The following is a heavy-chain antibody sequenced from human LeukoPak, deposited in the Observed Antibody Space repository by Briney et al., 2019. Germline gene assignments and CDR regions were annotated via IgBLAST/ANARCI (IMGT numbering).Heavy chain of an antibody. Sequence: GRSLRLSCAASGFTFDDYAMHWVRQAPGKGLEWVSYISSSGSTIYYADSVKGRFTISRDNAKNSLYLQMNSLRAEDTAVYYCARRGSSWEAQFDYWGQGTLVTVSS. CDR2: ISSSGSTI. D-gene: IGHD6-13*01. V-gene: IGHV3-11*04. CDR3: ARRGSSWEAQFDY. CDR1: GFTFDDYA. J-gene: IGHJ4*02.